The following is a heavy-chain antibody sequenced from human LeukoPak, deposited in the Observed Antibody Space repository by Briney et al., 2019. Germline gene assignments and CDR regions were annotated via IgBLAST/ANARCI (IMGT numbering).Heavy chain of an antibody. V-gene: IGHV1-69*05. CDR3: ARKCGGDCYLYDSSGYYYDY. J-gene: IGHJ4*02. CDR2: IIPIFGTA. Sequence: SVKVSCKASGGTFSSYAISWVRQAPGQGLEWMGRIIPIFGTANYAQKFQGRVTITTDESTSTAYMELSSLRSEDTAVYYCARKCGGDCYLYDSSGYYYDYWGQGTLVTVSS. CDR1: GGTFSSYA. D-gene: IGHD3-22*01.